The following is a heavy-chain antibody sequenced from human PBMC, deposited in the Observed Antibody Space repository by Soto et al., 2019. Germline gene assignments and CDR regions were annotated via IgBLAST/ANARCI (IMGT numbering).Heavy chain of an antibody. J-gene: IGHJ4*02. V-gene: IGHV3-33*01. D-gene: IGHD3-10*01. CDR3: ARDEWGSGSLDY. CDR1: GFTFSNYG. Sequence: QVQLVESGGGVVQPGRSLRLSCAASGFTFSNYGMHWVRQAPGKGLEWVTVIWYAGNNKYYADSVKGRFTISRDNSKNTLYLQMNSLRAEDTAVYYCARDEWGSGSLDYWGQGTLVTVSS. CDR2: IWYAGNNK.